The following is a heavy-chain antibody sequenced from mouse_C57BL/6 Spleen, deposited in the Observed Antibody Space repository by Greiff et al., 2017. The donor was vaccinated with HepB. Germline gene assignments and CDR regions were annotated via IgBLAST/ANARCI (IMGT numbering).Heavy chain of an antibody. CDR2: INPNNGGT. Sequence: EVQLQQSGPELVKPGASVKISCKASGYTFTDYYINWVKQSHGKSLEWIGDINPNNGGTSYNQKFKGKATLTVDKSSSTAYMELRSLTSEDSAVYYCARLALYYGSSYFAYWGQGTLVTVSA. V-gene: IGHV1-26*01. CDR1: GYTFTDYY. J-gene: IGHJ3*01. CDR3: ARLALYYGSSYFAY. D-gene: IGHD1-1*01.